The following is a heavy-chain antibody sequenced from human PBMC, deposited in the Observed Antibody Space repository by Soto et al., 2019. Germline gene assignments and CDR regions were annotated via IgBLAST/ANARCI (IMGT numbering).Heavy chain of an antibody. Sequence: SETLSLTCSVSGGSISSKSYSWGWIRQPPGKGLEWIGTFYYSENTYYKPSLKSRITISVDTSKKQFSLKLSSVTAADTAVYYCARLGAYYQALDPWGRGTLVTVSS. CDR3: ARLGAYYQALDP. V-gene: IGHV4-39*01. D-gene: IGHD3-22*01. J-gene: IGHJ5*02. CDR2: FYYSENT. CDR1: GGSISSKSYS.